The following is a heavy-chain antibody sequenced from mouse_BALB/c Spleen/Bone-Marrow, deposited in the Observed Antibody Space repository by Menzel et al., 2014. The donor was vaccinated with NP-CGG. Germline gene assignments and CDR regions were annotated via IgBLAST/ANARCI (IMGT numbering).Heavy chain of an antibody. D-gene: IGHD1-1*01. CDR2: IRNKANGYTT. Sequence: EVHLVESGGGLVQPGGSLRLSCATSGFTFSDYYMSWVRQPPGKALEWLGFIRNKANGYTTEYSASVKGRLTISRDNSQSILYLQMNTLRAEDSATYYCARDMGLLRFDYWGQGTTLTVSS. V-gene: IGHV7-3*02. J-gene: IGHJ2*01. CDR1: GFTFSDYY. CDR3: ARDMGLLRFDY.